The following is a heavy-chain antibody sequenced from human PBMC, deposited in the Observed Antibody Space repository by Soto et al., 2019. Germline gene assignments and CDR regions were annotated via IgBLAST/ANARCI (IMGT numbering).Heavy chain of an antibody. J-gene: IGHJ4*02. CDR1: GGSFSGYY. CDR3: ARAIVVVPAAMGFDY. Sequence: SETLSLTCAVYGGSFSGYYWSWIRQPRGKGLEWIGEINHSGSTNYNPSLKSRVTISVNTSKNQFSLKLSSVTAADTAVYYCARAIVVVPAAMGFDYWVQGTLVTVSS. CDR2: INHSGST. V-gene: IGHV4-34*01. D-gene: IGHD2-2*01.